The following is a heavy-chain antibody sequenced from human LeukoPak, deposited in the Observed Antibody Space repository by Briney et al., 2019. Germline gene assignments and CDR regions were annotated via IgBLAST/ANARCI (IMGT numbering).Heavy chain of an antibody. V-gene: IGHV1-69*04. Sequence: SVKVSCKASGGTFSSYAVSWVRQAPGQGLEWMGRIIPILGIANYAQKFQGRVTITADKSTSTAYIDLSSLSSEDTAVYYCARGGYVARDDNYYSYYGMDVWGQGTTVTVSS. D-gene: IGHD2-15*01. CDR1: GGTFSSYA. J-gene: IGHJ6*02. CDR2: IIPILGIA. CDR3: ARGGYVARDDNYYSYYGMDV.